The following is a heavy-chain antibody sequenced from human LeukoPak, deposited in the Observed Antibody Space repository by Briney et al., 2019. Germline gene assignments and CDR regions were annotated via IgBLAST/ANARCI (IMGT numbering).Heavy chain of an antibody. V-gene: IGHV4-59*01. Sequence: PSETLSLTCTVSGGSISSDYWSWIRQPPGKGLEWIGYIYYSGRTYYNPSLKSRITISVDTSKDQLSLKLRSVTAADTAVYYCARGLGGSSGCFGYWGQGTLDTVSS. CDR3: ARGLGGSSGCFGY. CDR2: IYYSGRT. CDR1: GGSISSDY. J-gene: IGHJ4*02. D-gene: IGHD6-19*01.